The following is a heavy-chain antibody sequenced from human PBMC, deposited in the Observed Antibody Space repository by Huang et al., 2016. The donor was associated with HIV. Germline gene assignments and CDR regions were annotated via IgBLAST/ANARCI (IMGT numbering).Heavy chain of an antibody. V-gene: IGHV4-34*01. CDR2: ITQSGRT. Sequence: QVRLDQWGAGLLKPSETLTLPCAVYGDSLSGFFWSWIRQSPGGGLEWIGEITQSGRTNYNPSIKSRVTIEIDTSKKQFSLKLKSVTADDTSTYYCARGRGTSWSFFDTWGQGSFVTVSS. CDR1: GDSLSGFF. CDR3: ARGRGTSWSFFDT. J-gene: IGHJ5*02. D-gene: IGHD2-2*01.